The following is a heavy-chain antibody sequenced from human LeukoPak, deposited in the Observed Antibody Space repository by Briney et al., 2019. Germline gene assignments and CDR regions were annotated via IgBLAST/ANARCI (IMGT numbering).Heavy chain of an antibody. CDR1: DFTFANYA. Sequence: TGGSLRLSCVGSDFTFANYAMTWVRLTPGKGLEWVSSIKGSGSYAMYADSVSGRFTTSRDNSRNTIFLQMTSPRAEDTAIYYCGRDPNGDYIGAFEFWGLGTLVSVSS. V-gene: IGHV3-23*01. D-gene: IGHD4-17*01. J-gene: IGHJ3*01. CDR3: GRDPNGDYIGAFEF. CDR2: IKGSGSYA.